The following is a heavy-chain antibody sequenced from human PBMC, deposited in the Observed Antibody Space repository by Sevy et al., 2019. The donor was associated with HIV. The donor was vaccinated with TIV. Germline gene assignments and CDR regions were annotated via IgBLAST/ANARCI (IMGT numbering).Heavy chain of an antibody. CDR2: LSFGCGKI. CDR3: AREGCSRPHDY. J-gene: IGHJ4*02. Sequence: GGSLRLSCAASGFAFHEYSMSWIRQAPGKGLEWVATLSFGCGKINYADSVKGRFTISRDNSENSFYPQMDNLRVEDTALYYCAREGCSRPHDYWGQGTRVTVSS. CDR1: GFAFHEYS. D-gene: IGHD2-8*01. V-gene: IGHV3-23*01.